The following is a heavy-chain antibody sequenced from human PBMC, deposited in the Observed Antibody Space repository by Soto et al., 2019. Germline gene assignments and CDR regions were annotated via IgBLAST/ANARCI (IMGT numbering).Heavy chain of an antibody. V-gene: IGHV3-72*01. CDR2: TRNKANSYTT. CDR3: ARVVAGYYDSSGYYYADWGIDY. D-gene: IGHD3-22*01. J-gene: IGHJ4*02. CDR1: GFTFSDHY. Sequence: EVQLVESGGGLVQPGGSLRLSCAASGFTFSDHYMDWVRQAPGKGLEWVGRTRNKANSYTTEYAASVKGRFTISRDDSHSSLNLQMNSLKTEDTAVYYCARVVAGYYDSSGYYYADWGIDYWGQGTLVTVSS.